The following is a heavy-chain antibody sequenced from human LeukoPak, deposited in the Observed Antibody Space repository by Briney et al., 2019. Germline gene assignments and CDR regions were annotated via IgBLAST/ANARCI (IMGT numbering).Heavy chain of an antibody. CDR2: IIPIFGTA. V-gene: IGHV1-69*13. Sequence: ASVTVSCTASGGTFSSYAISWVRQAPGQGLEWMGGIIPIFGTASYAQKFQGRVTITADESTSTAYTELSSLRSEDTAVYYCARSPGPYCTNGVCSTFDPWGQGTLVTVSS. CDR1: GGTFSSYA. J-gene: IGHJ5*02. D-gene: IGHD2-8*01. CDR3: ARSPGPYCTNGVCSTFDP.